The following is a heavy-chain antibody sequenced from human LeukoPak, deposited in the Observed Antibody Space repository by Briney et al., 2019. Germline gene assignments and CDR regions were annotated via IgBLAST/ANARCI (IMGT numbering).Heavy chain of an antibody. CDR3: ARVEEGYGSGRRENYYYYYMDV. Sequence: SETLSLTCTVSGGSISSYYWSWIRQPPGKGLEWIGYIHYSGSTNYNPSLKSRATISVDTSKNQFSLKLSSVTAADTAVYYCARVEEGYGSGRRENYYYYYMDVWSKGTTVTISS. D-gene: IGHD3-10*01. J-gene: IGHJ6*03. CDR1: GGSISSYY. CDR2: IHYSGST. V-gene: IGHV4-59*01.